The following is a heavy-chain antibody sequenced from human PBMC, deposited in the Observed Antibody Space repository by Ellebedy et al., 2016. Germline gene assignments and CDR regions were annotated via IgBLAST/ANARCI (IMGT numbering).Heavy chain of an antibody. V-gene: IGHV4-59*01. CDR1: HDNIKTFS. CDR2: IFYNGTT. CDR3: TRSVSASGWADP. J-gene: IGHJ5*02. Sequence: SETLSLTCTVSHDNIKTFSWSWIRQPPGKPLEWIGDIFYNGTTIYHPSLKTRLTMSRDMSKKEFSVKMTSVTAADTAFYYCTRSVSASGWADPWGQGILVIVS. D-gene: IGHD6-19*01.